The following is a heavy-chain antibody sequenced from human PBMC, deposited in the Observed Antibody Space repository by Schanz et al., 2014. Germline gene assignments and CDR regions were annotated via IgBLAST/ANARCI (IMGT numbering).Heavy chain of an antibody. V-gene: IGHV3-11*01. J-gene: IGHJ3*02. CDR2: ISGSATTI. CDR1: GFTFSDYY. D-gene: IGHD4-4*01. Sequence: QVQLVESGGGLVKPGGSLRLSCAASGFTFSDYYMSWIRQAPGKGLEWVSYISGSATTIYYADSVKGRFTISRDNAKNSLYLQMHSLRPEDTAVYFCAKDRWRATVMVDAFDIWGQGTKVTVSS. CDR3: AKDRWRATVMVDAFDI.